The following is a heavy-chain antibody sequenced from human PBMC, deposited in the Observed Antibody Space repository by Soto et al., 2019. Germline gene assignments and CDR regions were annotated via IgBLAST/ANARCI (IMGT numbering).Heavy chain of an antibody. CDR1: GFTFSIYS. CDR2: ISSSSSYI. J-gene: IGHJ4*02. CDR3: ARDEIYDDILTGLAHDY. D-gene: IGHD3-9*01. V-gene: IGHV3-21*01. Sequence: PGGSLRLSCAASGFTFSIYSMNWVRQAPGKGLEWVSSISSSSSYIYYADSVKGRFTISRDNAKNSLYLQMNSLRAEDTAVYYCARDEIYDDILTGLAHDYWGQGTLVTVSS.